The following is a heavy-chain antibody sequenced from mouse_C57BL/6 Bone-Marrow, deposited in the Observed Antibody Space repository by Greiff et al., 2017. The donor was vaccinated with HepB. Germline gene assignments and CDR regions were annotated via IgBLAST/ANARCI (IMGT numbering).Heavy chain of an antibody. Sequence: VQLQQSGPELVKPGASVKISCKASGYAFSSSWMNWVKQRPGKGLEWIGRIYPGDGDTNYNGKFKGRATLTADKSSSTAYMQLSSLTSEDSAVYFCARSGLLWGQGTTLTVSS. CDR3: ARSGLL. CDR1: GYAFSSSW. J-gene: IGHJ2*01. CDR2: IYPGDGDT. D-gene: IGHD3-1*01. V-gene: IGHV1-82*01.